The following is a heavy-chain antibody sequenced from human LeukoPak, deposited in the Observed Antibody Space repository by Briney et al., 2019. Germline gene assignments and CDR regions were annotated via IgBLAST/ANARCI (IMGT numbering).Heavy chain of an antibody. J-gene: IGHJ4*02. D-gene: IGHD6-13*01. CDR3: ARGGAAAGTDY. CDR1: GGSISSYY. CDR2: IYYSGST. Sequence: SETLSLTCTVSGGSISSYYWSWIRQPPGKGLEWIGYIYYSGSTNYNPSLKSRVTISVDTSKNQFSLKLSSVTAADTAVYYCARGGAAAGTDYWGQGTLVTVSS. V-gene: IGHV4-59*01.